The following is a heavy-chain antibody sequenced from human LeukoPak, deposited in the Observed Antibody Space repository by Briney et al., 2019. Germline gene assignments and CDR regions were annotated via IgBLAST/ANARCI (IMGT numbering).Heavy chain of an antibody. J-gene: IGHJ4*02. CDR3: ARDVSSTPNWEFDY. Sequence: ASVKVSCKTSGYTFADYFIPWGRQAPGQGLKWMGRINANSGGTEYQQKFQGRVTMTRDTSISTAYVEVNWLISDDTAIYYCARDVSSTPNWEFDYWGQGTLVTVSS. CDR1: GYTFADYF. V-gene: IGHV1-2*06. D-gene: IGHD1-26*01. CDR2: INANSGGT.